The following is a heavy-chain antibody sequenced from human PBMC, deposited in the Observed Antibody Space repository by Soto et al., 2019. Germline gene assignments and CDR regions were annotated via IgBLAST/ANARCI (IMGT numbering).Heavy chain of an antibody. CDR3: ARGSWDDVSGHYYMDV. J-gene: IGHJ6*03. Sequence: PWQTLSITCAISGDSVSSNSAGWNWIRKTPSRGLEWLGRTYYKSKWYYTYAASVKSRITVSPDTSKNQFSLQLTSVTPEDTAVYYCARGSWDDVSGHYYMDVWDKGTTVTVSS. D-gene: IGHD1-1*01. CDR1: GDSVSSNSAG. CDR2: TYYKSKWYY. V-gene: IGHV6-1*01.